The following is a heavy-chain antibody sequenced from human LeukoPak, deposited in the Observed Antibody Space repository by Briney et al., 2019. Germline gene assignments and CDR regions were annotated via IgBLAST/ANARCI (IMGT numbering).Heavy chain of an antibody. CDR1: GGSISSGGYY. D-gene: IGHD2-15*01. J-gene: IGHJ4*02. V-gene: IGHV4-31*03. Sequence: PSETLSLTCTVSGGSISSGGYYWSWIRQHPGKGLEWIGYIYYSGSTYYNPSLKSRVTISVDTSKNQFSLKLSSVTAADTAVYYCARFSEEEYIVVVVAATRGTYYFDYWGQGTLVTVSS. CDR3: ARFSEEEYIVVVVAATRGTYYFDY. CDR2: IYYSGST.